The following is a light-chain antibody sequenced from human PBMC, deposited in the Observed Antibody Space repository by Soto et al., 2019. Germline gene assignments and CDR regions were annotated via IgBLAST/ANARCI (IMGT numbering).Light chain of an antibody. V-gene: IGKV3-20*01. J-gene: IGKJ2*01. CDR3: RQYGSSPNT. CDR1: QSVSSSY. CDR2: GAS. Sequence: EIVLTQSPGTLSLSPGERATLSCRASQSVSSSYLAWYQQKPGQAPRLLIYGASSRATGIPDRYSGSGSGTDFTLTISILEPEDFAVYYCRQYGSSPNTFGQGTKLEIK.